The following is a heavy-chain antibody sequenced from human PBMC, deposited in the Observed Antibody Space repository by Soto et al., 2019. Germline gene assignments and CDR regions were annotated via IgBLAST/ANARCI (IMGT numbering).Heavy chain of an antibody. CDR1: GGSFSGYY. V-gene: IGHV4-34*01. Sequence: SETLSLTCAVYGGSFSGYYWSWIRQPPGKGREWIGEINHSGSTNYNPSLKSRVTISVDTSKNQFSLKLSSVTAADTAVYYCARGQRYCTNGVCYRLSYGMDVWGQGTTVTGS. D-gene: IGHD2-8*01. CDR3: ARGQRYCTNGVCYRLSYGMDV. CDR2: INHSGST. J-gene: IGHJ6*02.